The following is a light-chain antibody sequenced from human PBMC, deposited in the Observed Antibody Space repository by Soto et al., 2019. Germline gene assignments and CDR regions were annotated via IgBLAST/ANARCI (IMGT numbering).Light chain of an antibody. CDR3: QQYYSYPQT. J-gene: IGKJ1*01. CDR2: AAS. CDR1: QGISSY. Sequence: IQMNQSPSSVSASICDRVTITSRASQGISSYLAWYQQKPGKAPKLLIYAASTLQSGVPSRFSGSGSGTDFTLTISCLQSEDFATYYCQQYYSYPQTFGQGTKVDI. V-gene: IGKV1-8*01.